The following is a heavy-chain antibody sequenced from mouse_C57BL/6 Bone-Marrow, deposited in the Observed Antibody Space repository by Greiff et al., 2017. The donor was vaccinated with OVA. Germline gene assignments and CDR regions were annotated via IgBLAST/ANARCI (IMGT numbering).Heavy chain of an antibody. J-gene: IGHJ4*01. Sequence: QVQLQQPGAELVKPGASVKLSCKASGYTFTSYWMHWVKQRPGQGLEWIGMIHPNSGSTNYNEKFKSKATLTVDKSSSTAYMQRSSLASEDSAVYYCARGRLLRSLYYYAMDYWGQGTSVTVSS. CDR2: IHPNSGST. D-gene: IGHD2-1*01. CDR3: ARGRLLRSLYYYAMDY. V-gene: IGHV1-64*01. CDR1: GYTFTSYW.